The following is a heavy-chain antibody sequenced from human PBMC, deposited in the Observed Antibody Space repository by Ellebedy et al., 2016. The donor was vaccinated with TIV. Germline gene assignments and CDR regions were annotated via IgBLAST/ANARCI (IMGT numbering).Heavy chain of an antibody. CDR3: ARSQYLMVFNDAFDV. V-gene: IGHV1-18*04. J-gene: IGHJ3*01. CDR1: GYNFMNNG. D-gene: IGHD1-1*01. CDR2: ISGHDGNT. Sequence: AASVKVSCKASGYNFMNNGISWLRQVPGQGLEWMGWISGHDGNTKYGHRCQDRVTVTSDTTTNTAYMELRRLTSDDSAVYYCARSQYLMVFNDAFDVWGQGTLVTVSS.